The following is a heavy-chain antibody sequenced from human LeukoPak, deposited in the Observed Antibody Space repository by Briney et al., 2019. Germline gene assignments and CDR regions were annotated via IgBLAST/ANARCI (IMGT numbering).Heavy chain of an antibody. D-gene: IGHD2/OR15-2a*01. V-gene: IGHV4-31*03. Sequence: SETLSLTCTVSGGSTSSGGYPWNWLRQRPGKGLEWIGHIYKNGGTYYNPSLRSRVSISIDTSKKQFSLRLRSVTAAATAVYFCATFRLYALDYWGQGTLVTVSS. CDR1: GGSTSSGGYP. CDR3: ATFRLYALDY. CDR2: IYKNGGT. J-gene: IGHJ4*02.